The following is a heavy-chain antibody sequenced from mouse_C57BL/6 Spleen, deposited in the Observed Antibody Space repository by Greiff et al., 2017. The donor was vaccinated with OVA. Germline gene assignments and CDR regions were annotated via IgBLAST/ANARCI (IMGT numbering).Heavy chain of an antibody. CDR1: GFTFSSYA. J-gene: IGHJ1*03. CDR2: ISSGGDYI. V-gene: IGHV5-9-1*02. D-gene: IGHD2-3*01. CDR3: TREGLLRAGYFDV. Sequence: EVKLEESGEGLVKPGGSLKLSCAASGFTFSSYAMSWVRQTPEKRLEWVAYISSGGDYIYYADTVKGRFTISRDNARNTLYLQMSSLKSEDTAMYYCTREGLLRAGYFDVWGTGTTVTVSS.